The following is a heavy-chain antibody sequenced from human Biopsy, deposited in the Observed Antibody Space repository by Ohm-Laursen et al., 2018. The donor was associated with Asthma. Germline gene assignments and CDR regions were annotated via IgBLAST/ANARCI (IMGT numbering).Heavy chain of an antibody. CDR3: AREVGATRYDP. CDR2: LNPVNGNT. D-gene: IGHD1-26*01. V-gene: IGHV1-3*01. Sequence: ASVKASCKPSGYTSTSIAIHWMPPAPGQSLEWLAWLNPVNGNTKYSQQFQGRVTITRDTSASTAYMELSSLTSKDTAVFYCAREVGATRYDPWGQGTLVTVSS. J-gene: IGHJ5*02. CDR1: GYTSTSIA.